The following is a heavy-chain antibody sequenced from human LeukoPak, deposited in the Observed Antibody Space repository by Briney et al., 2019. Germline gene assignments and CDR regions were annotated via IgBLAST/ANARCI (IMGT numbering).Heavy chain of an antibody. V-gene: IGHV3-48*03. CDR1: GFTFSNYE. CDR3: ARDRIRAVYYGSGSYDPWFDP. CDR2: ISGSGATI. Sequence: GGSLRLSCAASGFTFSNYEMNWVRQAPGKGLEWIAHISGSGATIYYADSVKGRFTISRDNAKNSLYLQMNSLRAEDTAVYYCARDRIRAVYYGSGSYDPWFDPWGQGTLVTVSS. J-gene: IGHJ5*02. D-gene: IGHD3-10*01.